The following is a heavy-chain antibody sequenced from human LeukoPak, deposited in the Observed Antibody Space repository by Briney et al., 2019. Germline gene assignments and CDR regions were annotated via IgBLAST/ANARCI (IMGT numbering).Heavy chain of an antibody. D-gene: IGHD6-19*01. J-gene: IGHJ4*02. V-gene: IGHV5-51*01. CDR3: ARRRSIAVADY. Sequence: GVSLKISCETSGYSFTDYWIGWVRQMPGKGLEWMGIIYPGDSDIKYSPSFQGQVTISADKSISTAYLQWSSLKASDTAMYYCARRRSIAVADYWGQGTLVTVSS. CDR2: IYPGDSDI. CDR1: GYSFTDYW.